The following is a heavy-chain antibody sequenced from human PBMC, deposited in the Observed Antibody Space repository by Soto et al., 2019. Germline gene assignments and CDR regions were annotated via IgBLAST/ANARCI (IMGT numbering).Heavy chain of an antibody. CDR1: GRSITSYY. D-gene: IGHD3-22*01. Sequence: QVVLQESGPGLVKPSETLSLTCSVSGRSITSYYWSWVRQPPGKGLEWIGYIYDNGITSQNPSLKSRVTTSADTAQNQFALKLTSVTGADTAVYYCARTYDSNVYANEFDSWGQGILVTVTS. J-gene: IGHJ4*02. CDR2: IYDNGIT. CDR3: ARTYDSNVYANEFDS. V-gene: IGHV4-59*12.